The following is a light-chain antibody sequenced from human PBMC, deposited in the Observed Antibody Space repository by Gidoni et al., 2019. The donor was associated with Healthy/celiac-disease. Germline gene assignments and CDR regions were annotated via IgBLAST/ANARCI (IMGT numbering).Light chain of an antibody. CDR1: QDISNY. Sequence: DIQMTQSPSSLSASVGDRVTITCQASQDISNYLNWYQQKPGKAPKLLIYDASNLETGVTSRFSGSGSGTDFTLNISSLQPEDIATYYCPQYDNLPLLTFGGGTKVEIK. V-gene: IGKV1-33*01. CDR3: PQYDNLPLLT. J-gene: IGKJ4*01. CDR2: DAS.